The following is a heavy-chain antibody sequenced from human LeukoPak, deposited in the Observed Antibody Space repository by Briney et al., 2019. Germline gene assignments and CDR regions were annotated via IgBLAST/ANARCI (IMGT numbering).Heavy chain of an antibody. D-gene: IGHD3-9*01. CDR1: GFTFSRYW. Sequence: GGSLRLSCAASGFTFSRYWMSWVRQAPGKGLEWVANIKQDGSEKDYVDSVKGRFTISRDNAKNSLYLQMNSLRAEDTAVYYCAGSDTTGYSPREWDYWYFDLWGRGTLVTVSS. CDR2: IKQDGSEK. CDR3: AGSDTTGYSPREWDYWYFDL. V-gene: IGHV3-7*01. J-gene: IGHJ2*01.